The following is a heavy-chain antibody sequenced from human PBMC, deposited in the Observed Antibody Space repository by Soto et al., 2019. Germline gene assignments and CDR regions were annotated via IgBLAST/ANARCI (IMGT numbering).Heavy chain of an antibody. CDR2: IYHSGST. CDR1: GGSISSSNW. D-gene: IGHD3-22*01. CDR3: ARSYYYDSSGYFFFFDY. J-gene: IGHJ4*02. Sequence: SETLYVTCAVSGGSISSSNWWSWVRQPPGKGLEWIGEIYHSGSTNYNPSLKSRVTISVDKSKNQFSLKLSSVTAADTAVYYCARSYYYDSSGYFFFFDYWGQGTLVTVSS. V-gene: IGHV4-4*02.